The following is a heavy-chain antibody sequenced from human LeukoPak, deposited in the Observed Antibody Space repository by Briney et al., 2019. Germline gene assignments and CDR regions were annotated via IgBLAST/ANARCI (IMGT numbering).Heavy chain of an antibody. D-gene: IGHD6-19*01. CDR1: GYTFTSYG. CDR3: ARDKGGDYGWNYYYYGMDV. V-gene: IGHV1-18*01. J-gene: IGHJ6*02. CDR2: ISAYNGNT. Sequence: ASVKVSCKASGYTFTSYGISWVRQAPGQGLEWMGWISAYNGNTNYAQKLQGRVTVTTDTSTSTAYMELRSLRSDDTAVYYCARDKGGDYGWNYYYYGMDVWGQGTTVTVSS.